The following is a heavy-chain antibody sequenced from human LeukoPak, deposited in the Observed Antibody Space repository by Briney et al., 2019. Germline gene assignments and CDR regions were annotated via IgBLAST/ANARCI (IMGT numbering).Heavy chain of an antibody. CDR2: IIPIFGTA. CDR1: GGTFSSYA. CDR3: ARDGTTVSFFDI. J-gene: IGHJ3*02. D-gene: IGHD4-17*01. Sequence: GASVKVSCKASGGTFSSYAISWVRQAPGQGLEWMGGIIPIFGTANYAQKFQGRVTITTDESTSTAYMELSSLRSEDTAVYYCARDGTTVSFFDIWGQGTMVTVSS. V-gene: IGHV1-69*05.